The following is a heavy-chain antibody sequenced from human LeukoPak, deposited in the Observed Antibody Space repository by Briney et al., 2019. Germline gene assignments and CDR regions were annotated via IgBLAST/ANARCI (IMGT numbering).Heavy chain of an antibody. D-gene: IGHD1-1*01. Sequence: ASVRVSCKTSGYTFTNLDINWLRQAPGQGLEWMGWMSPNSGDTGYAQKFQGRVSMTRDTSISTAYMELSSLRSENTAVYYCASNPPNTGDFYYWGLGSLVTVSS. J-gene: IGHJ4*02. CDR2: MSPNSGDT. CDR1: GYTFTNLD. CDR3: ASNPPNTGDFYY. V-gene: IGHV1-8*01.